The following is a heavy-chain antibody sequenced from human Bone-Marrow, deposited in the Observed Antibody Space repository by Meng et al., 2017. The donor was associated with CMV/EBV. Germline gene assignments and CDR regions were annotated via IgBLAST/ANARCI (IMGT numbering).Heavy chain of an antibody. CDR1: GFTFSNAW. V-gene: IGHV3-7*01. CDR3: AREIRQQLDY. CDR2: IKQDGSEK. D-gene: IGHD6-13*01. J-gene: IGHJ4*02. Sequence: GESLKISCAASGFTFSNAWMSWVRQAPGKGLEWVANIKQDGSEKYYVDSVKGRFTISRDNAKNSLYLQMNSLRAEDTAVYYWAREIRQQLDYLGQGTLVTVSS.